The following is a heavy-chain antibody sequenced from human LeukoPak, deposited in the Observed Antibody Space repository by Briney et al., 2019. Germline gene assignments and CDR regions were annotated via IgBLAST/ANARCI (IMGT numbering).Heavy chain of an antibody. J-gene: IGHJ4*02. CDR1: GYTFTGYY. CDR3: ATSSVVPAAIRCTDY. Sequence: ASVKVSCKASGYTFTGYYMLWVRQAPGQGREGMGGINAISVGTNYATKFQGRFTMTRATSSSTAYMELSRLRSHDTAVYYCATSSVVPAAIRCTDYWSQGTLVSVYS. CDR2: INAISVGT. V-gene: IGHV1-2*02. D-gene: IGHD2-2*01.